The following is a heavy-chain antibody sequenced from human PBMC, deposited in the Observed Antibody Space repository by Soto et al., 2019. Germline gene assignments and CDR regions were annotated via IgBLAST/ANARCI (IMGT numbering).Heavy chain of an antibody. V-gene: IGHV4-31*03. J-gene: IGHJ6*02. CDR2: IYYSGRT. Sequence: QVRLEESGPGLVKPSETLSLICSVSGGSVNNANYFWNWIRHHPENGLEWIGYIYYSGRTRYNPSFKSRVPLSIDTSKNQFSLSLNSVTVADTAVYFCARDADYGGSRGGMDVWGRGTTVTVSS. CDR3: ARDADYGGSRGGMDV. CDR1: GGSVNNANYF. D-gene: IGHD4-17*01.